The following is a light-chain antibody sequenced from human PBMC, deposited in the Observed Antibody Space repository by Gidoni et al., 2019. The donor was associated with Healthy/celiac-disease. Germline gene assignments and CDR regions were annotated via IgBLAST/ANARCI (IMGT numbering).Light chain of an antibody. V-gene: IGKV1-39*01. CDR3: QQSYTPYT. CDR1: QSISSY. CDR2: AAS. Sequence: DIQITQSPSSLSASVGDRVTITCRASQSISSYLNWYQQKPGKAPKLLIYAASSLQSGVPSRFSGSGSGTDFTLTISSLKPEDFATYYCQQSYTPYTFGQGTKLEIK. J-gene: IGKJ2*01.